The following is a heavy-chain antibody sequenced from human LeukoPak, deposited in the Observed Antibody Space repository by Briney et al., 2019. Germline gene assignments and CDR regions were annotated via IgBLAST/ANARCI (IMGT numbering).Heavy chain of an antibody. Sequence: GGSLRLSCAASGFTFSSYWMSWVRQAPGKGLEWVANIKQDGSEKYYVDSVKGRFTISRDNAKNSLYLQMNSLRAEDTAVYYCARATLTYYYDSSGYYRWGQGTLVTVPS. CDR1: GFTFSSYW. D-gene: IGHD3-22*01. CDR2: IKQDGSEK. J-gene: IGHJ5*02. V-gene: IGHV3-7*01. CDR3: ARATLTYYYDSSGYYR.